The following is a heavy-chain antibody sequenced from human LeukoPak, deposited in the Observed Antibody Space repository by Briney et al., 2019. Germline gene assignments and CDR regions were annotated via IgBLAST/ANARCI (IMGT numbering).Heavy chain of an antibody. CDR1: GFTFSTSA. J-gene: IGHJ2*01. Sequence: GGSLKLSCAASGFTFSTSAMHWVRQAPGKGLEYVSAISGNGGRTYYANSVKGRFTISRDNSKNTVFLQMGSLRTEDMAVYYCARGEPDCAGDCPYWYLNLWGRGTLVTVSS. CDR3: ARGEPDCAGDCPYWYLNL. V-gene: IGHV3-64*01. D-gene: IGHD2-21*02. CDR2: ISGNGGRT.